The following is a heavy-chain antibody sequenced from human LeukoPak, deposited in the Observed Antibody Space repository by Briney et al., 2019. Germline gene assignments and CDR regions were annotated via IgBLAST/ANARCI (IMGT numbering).Heavy chain of an antibody. CDR1: GFILNDYG. D-gene: IGHD1-26*01. V-gene: IGHV3-33*01. CDR3: VRDLGGRSGH. J-gene: IGHJ4*02. CDR2: IWFDKNQ. Sequence: AGGSLRLSCAASGFILNDYGMHWVRQAPGKGLEWVADIWFDKNQHFADSVKGRSTIFRDNAKNTLYLQMNSLRAEDTAVYYCVRDLGGRSGHWGQGTLVTVSS.